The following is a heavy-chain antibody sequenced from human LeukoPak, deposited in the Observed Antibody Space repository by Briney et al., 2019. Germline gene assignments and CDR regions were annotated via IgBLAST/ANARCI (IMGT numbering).Heavy chain of an antibody. CDR1: GGSFSGYY. Sequence: KPSETLSLTCAVYGGSFSGYYWSWIRQPPGKGLEWIGEINHSGSTNYNPSLKSRVTISVDTSKNQFSLKLSSVTAADTAVYYCARGRSGSYPDYYYYGMDVWGQGTTVTVSS. J-gene: IGHJ6*02. V-gene: IGHV4-34*01. D-gene: IGHD1-26*01. CDR3: ARGRSGSYPDYYYYGMDV. CDR2: INHSGST.